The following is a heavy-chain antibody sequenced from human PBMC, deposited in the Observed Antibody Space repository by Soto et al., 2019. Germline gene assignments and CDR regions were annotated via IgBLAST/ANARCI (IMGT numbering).Heavy chain of an antibody. CDR1: GYTFTSYG. D-gene: IGHD5-18*01. Sequence: ASVKVSSKASGYTFTSYGISWVRQAPGQGLEWMGWISAYNGNTNYAQKLQGRVTMTTDTSTSTAYMELRSLRSDDTAVYYCARATAMVMAQSDSKDYWGQGTLVTVSS. CDR3: ARATAMVMAQSDSKDY. V-gene: IGHV1-18*01. CDR2: ISAYNGNT. J-gene: IGHJ4*02.